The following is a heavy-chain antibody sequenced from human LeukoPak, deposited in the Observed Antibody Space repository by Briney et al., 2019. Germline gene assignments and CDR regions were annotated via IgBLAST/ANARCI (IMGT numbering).Heavy chain of an antibody. CDR2: ISWNSGSI. Sequence: GGSLRLSCAASGFTFDDYAMHWVRQAPGKGLEWVSGISWNSGSIGYADSVKGRFTISRDNAKNSLYLQMNSLRAEDTALYYCAKSSGGRWLQSFDYWGQGILVTVS. CDR1: GFTFDDYA. J-gene: IGHJ4*02. D-gene: IGHD5-24*01. CDR3: AKSSGGRWLQSFDY. V-gene: IGHV3-9*01.